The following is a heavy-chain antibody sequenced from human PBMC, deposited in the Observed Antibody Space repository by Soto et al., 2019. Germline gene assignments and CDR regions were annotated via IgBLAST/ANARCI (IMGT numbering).Heavy chain of an antibody. CDR2: ISSSSSYI. CDR1: GFTFSSYS. V-gene: IGHV3-21*01. CDR3: ARMDTAMVPYHYYMDV. J-gene: IGHJ6*03. D-gene: IGHD5-18*01. Sequence: GGSLRLSCAASGFTFSSYSMNWVRQAPGKGLEWVSSISSSSSYIYYADSVKGRFTISRDNAKNSLYLQMNSLRAEDTAVYYCARMDTAMVPYHYYMDVWGKGTTVTVSS.